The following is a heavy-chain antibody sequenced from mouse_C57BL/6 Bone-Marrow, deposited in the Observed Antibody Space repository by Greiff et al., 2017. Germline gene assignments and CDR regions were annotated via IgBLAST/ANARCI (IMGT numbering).Heavy chain of an antibody. CDR3: ALGTTVGATWYFDY. CDR2: IGPGGGST. Sequence: EVKLLESGAELVRPGASVKLSCTASGFTFNDYYMHWVKQRPEQGLEWIGWIGPGGGSTEYAQKVKGKGTMTVDTSSNTAYLQLSSLTSEDSAVYFCALGTTVGATWYFDYWGQGTTLTVSS. CDR1: GFTFNDYY. J-gene: IGHJ2*01. D-gene: IGHD1-1*01. V-gene: IGHV14-1*01.